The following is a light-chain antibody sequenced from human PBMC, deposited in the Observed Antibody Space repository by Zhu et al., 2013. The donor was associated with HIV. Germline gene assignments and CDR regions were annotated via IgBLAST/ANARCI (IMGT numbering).Light chain of an antibody. J-gene: IGLJ2*01. CDR1: RSDVGSYNL. CDR2: EDS. V-gene: IGLV2-23*02. Sequence: QSALTQPASVSGSPGQSITISCTGTRSDVGSYNLVSWYQQHPGKAPKLMIYEDSKRPSGVSNRFSGSKSGNTASLTISGLQAEDEADYYCCSYAGSSTFDVVFGGGTKLTVL. CDR3: CSYAGSSTFDVV.